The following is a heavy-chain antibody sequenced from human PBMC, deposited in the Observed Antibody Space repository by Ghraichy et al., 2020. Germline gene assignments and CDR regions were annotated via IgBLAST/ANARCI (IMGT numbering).Heavy chain of an antibody. CDR2: IYYSGST. D-gene: IGHD2-15*01. CDR1: GGSISSYY. Sequence: SETLSLTCTVSGGSISSYYWSWIRQPPGKGLEWIGYIYYSGSTNYNPSLKSRVTISVDTSKNQFSLKLSSVTAADTAVYYCAGIYCSGGSCYYDYWGQGTLVTIPS. CDR3: AGIYCSGGSCYYDY. V-gene: IGHV4-59*01. J-gene: IGHJ4*02.